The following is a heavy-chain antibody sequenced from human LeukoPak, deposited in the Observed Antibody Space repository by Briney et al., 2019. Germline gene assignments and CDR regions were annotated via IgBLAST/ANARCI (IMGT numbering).Heavy chain of an antibody. Sequence: GGSLRLSCAASGFTLSTYDMHWVRQPPGKGLEWVSGIDIPGNTYYPDSVKGRFTMSRESAKNSLYLQMNSLRAGDTAVYYCARAVAGTHWFDPWGQGTLVTFSS. D-gene: IGHD6-19*01. CDR2: IDIPGNT. CDR3: ARAVAGTHWFDP. J-gene: IGHJ5*02. CDR1: GFTLSTYD. V-gene: IGHV3-13*01.